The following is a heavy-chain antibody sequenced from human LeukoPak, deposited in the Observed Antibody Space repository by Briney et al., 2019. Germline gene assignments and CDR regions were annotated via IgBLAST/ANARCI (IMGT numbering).Heavy chain of an antibody. J-gene: IGHJ4*02. CDR2: IYYSGST. D-gene: IGHD6-19*01. CDR3: ARGLQWLGYFDY. Sequence: SETLSLTRTVSGGSISSYYWSWIRQPPGKGLEWIGYIYYSGSTNYNPSLKSRVTISVDTSKNQFSLKLSSVTAADTAVYYCARGLQWLGYFDYWGQGTLVTVSS. V-gene: IGHV4-59*01. CDR1: GGSISSYY.